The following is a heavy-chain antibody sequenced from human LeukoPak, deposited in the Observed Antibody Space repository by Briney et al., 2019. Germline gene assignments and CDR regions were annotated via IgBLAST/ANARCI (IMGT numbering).Heavy chain of an antibody. Sequence: GGSLRLSCAASGFTFSSYGMHWDRQAPGKGLEWVAVIWYDGSNKYYADSVKGRFTISRDNSKNTLYLQMNSLRAEDTAVYYCARGGYYDSSGYYDYWGQGTLVTVSS. CDR1: GFTFSSYG. CDR3: ARGGYYDSSGYYDY. D-gene: IGHD3-22*01. CDR2: IWYDGSNK. J-gene: IGHJ4*02. V-gene: IGHV3-33*01.